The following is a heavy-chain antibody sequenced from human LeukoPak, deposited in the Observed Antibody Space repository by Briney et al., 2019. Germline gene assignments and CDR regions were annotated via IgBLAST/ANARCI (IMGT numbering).Heavy chain of an antibody. CDR2: IYYSGST. CDR3: ARGTPRDGYNWPRLGGYGMDV. V-gene: IGHV4-59*01. CDR1: GGSISSYY. J-gene: IGHJ6*02. D-gene: IGHD5-24*01. Sequence: PSETLSLTCTVSGGSISSYYWSWIRQPPGKGLEWIGYIYYSGSTNYNPSLKSRVTISVDTSKNQFSLKLSSVTAADTAVYYCARGTPRDGYNWPRLGGYGMDVWGQGTTVTVSS.